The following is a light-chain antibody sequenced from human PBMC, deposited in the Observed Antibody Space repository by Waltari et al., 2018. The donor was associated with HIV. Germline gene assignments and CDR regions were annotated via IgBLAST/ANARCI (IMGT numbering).Light chain of an antibody. V-gene: IGKV3-20*01. Sequence: EIVFTQSPGTLSLSPGERVTLSCRASQSVANNYLAWYQQKPGQAPRLLIYGVSNRATGIPDRFSGGGSGTDFSLTISRLEPEDFGVYFCQQFSDAPLTFGGGTKVEIK. CDR3: QQFSDAPLT. CDR2: GVS. J-gene: IGKJ4*01. CDR1: QSVANNY.